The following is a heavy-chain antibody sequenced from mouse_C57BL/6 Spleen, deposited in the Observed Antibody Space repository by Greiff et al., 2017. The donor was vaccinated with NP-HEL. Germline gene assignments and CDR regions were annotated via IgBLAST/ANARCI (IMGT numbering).Heavy chain of an antibody. CDR2: IWSGGST. Sequence: QVHVKQSGPGLVQPSQSLSITCTVSGFSLTSYGVHWVRQSPGKGLEWLGVIWSGGSTDYNAAFISRLSISKDNSKSQVFFKMNSLQADDTAIYYCARNCRHSDYAMDYWGQGTSVTVSS. CDR1: GFSLTSYG. V-gene: IGHV2-2*01. CDR3: ARNCRHSDYAMDY. J-gene: IGHJ4*01. D-gene: IGHD3-1*01.